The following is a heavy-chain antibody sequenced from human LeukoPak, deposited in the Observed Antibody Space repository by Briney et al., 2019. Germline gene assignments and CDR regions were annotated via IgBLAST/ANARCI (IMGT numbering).Heavy chain of an antibody. CDR1: GFTFSSYG. J-gene: IGHJ4*02. V-gene: IGHV3-30*02. CDR2: IRYDGSNK. D-gene: IGHD6-19*01. CDR3: ARGQWLVIELVDY. Sequence: GGSLRLSCAASGFTFSSYGMHWVRQAPGKGLEWVAFIRYDGSNKYYADSVKGRFTISRDNAKNSLYLQMNSLRAEDTAVYYCARGQWLVIELVDYWGQGTLVTVSS.